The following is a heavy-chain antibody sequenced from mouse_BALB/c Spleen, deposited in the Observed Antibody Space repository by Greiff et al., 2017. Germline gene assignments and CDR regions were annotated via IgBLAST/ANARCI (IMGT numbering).Heavy chain of an antibody. J-gene: IGHJ2*01. D-gene: IGHD1-1*01. CDR1: GYTFTSYW. Sequence: QVQLQQSGAELAKPGASVKMSCKASGYTFTSYWMPWVKQRPGQGLEWIGYINPSTGYTEYNQKFKDKATLTADKSSSTAYMQLSSLTSEDSAVYYCARRATVVAPDYWGQGTTLTVSS. V-gene: IGHV1-7*01. CDR3: ARRATVVAPDY. CDR2: INPSTGYT.